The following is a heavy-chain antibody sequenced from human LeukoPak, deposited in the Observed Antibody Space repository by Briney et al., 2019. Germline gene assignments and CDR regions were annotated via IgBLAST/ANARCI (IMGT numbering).Heavy chain of an antibody. CDR3: AKDRGGSSSWGLDY. Sequence: GGSLRLSCAASGFTFSSYGMHWVRQAPGKGLEWVAVISYDGSNKYYADSVKGRFTTSRDNSKNTLYLQMNSLRAEDTAVYYCAKDRGGSSSWGLDYWGQGTLVTVSS. D-gene: IGHD6-13*01. CDR1: GFTFSSYG. V-gene: IGHV3-30*18. CDR2: ISYDGSNK. J-gene: IGHJ4*02.